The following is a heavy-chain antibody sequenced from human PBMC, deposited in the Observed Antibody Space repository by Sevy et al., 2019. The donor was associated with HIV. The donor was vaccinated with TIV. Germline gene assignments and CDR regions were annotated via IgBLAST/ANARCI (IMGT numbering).Heavy chain of an antibody. J-gene: IGHJ4*02. CDR3: ARLFYGSADY. Sequence: GGSLRLSCAASGFTFSSYCMSWVRQAPGKGLEWLATINLDGSETFYVDSVKGRFTISRHNPRKSVYLQMTSLSAEDTAVYYCARLFYGSADYWGQGTLVTVSS. CDR1: GFTFSSYC. CDR2: INLDGSET. V-gene: IGHV3-7*01. D-gene: IGHD3-10*01.